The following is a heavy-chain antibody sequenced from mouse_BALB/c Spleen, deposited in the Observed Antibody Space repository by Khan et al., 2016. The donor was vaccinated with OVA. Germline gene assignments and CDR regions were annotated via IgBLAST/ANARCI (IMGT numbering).Heavy chain of an antibody. CDR3: ARGDYDYAWFTY. CDR1: GYSITSDYA. J-gene: IGHJ3*01. Sequence: EVQLQESGPGLVKPSQSLSLTCTVTGYSITSDYAWNWIRQFPGNKLEWMGYISNSGSTTYNPSLKSRISITRDTSTNQFFLQLKSVTTEDTAKYYCARGDYDYAWFTYWGQGTLVTVSA. D-gene: IGHD2-4*01. V-gene: IGHV3-2*02. CDR2: ISNSGST.